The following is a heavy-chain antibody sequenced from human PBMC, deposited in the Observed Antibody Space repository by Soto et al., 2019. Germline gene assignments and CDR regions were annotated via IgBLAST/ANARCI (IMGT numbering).Heavy chain of an antibody. CDR2: ISGSGGST. CDR1: GFTFSSYA. D-gene: IGHD1-1*01. V-gene: IGHV3-23*01. Sequence: GGSLRLSCAASGFTFSSYAMSWVRQAPGKGLEWVSAISGSGGSTYYADPVKGRFTISRDNSKNTLYLQMNSQRAEDTAVYYCPKALYGTYYYYGMDVWGQGTTVTVSS. CDR3: PKALYGTYYYYGMDV. J-gene: IGHJ6*02.